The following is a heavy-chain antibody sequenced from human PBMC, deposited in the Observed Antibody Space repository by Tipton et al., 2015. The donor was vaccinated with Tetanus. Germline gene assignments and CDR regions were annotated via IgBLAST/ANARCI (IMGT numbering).Heavy chain of an antibody. J-gene: IGHJ4*02. CDR2: ISSTSTYI. V-gene: IGHV3-21*01. D-gene: IGHD6-25*01. Sequence: SLRLSCEVSGFIFSNYNMNWVRQAPGKGLEWVASISSTSTYIYYADSLKGRFTISRDNAENSLYLQMNSLRADDTAVYYCASGSALDYWGQGTLVTVSS. CDR1: GFIFSNYN. CDR3: ASGSALDY.